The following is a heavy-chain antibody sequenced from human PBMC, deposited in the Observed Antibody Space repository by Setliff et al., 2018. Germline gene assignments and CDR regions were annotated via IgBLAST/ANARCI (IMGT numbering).Heavy chain of an antibody. V-gene: IGHV4-34*12. J-gene: IGHJ4*02. Sequence: SQTLSLTCTVSGGSISSYYWSWIRQPPGKRLEWIGEIIHTGSINYNPSLKSRVTISMDTSKNQFSLRVSSVTAADTAVYYCARSFSRREKFLLDYWGQGALVTVSS. CDR2: IIHTGSI. CDR3: ARSFSRREKFLLDY. CDR1: GGSISSYY.